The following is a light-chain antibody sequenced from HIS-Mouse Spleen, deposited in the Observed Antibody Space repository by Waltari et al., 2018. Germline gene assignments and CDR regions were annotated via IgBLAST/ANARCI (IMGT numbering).Light chain of an antibody. J-gene: IGLJ1*01. V-gene: IGLV2-23*01. CDR3: CSYAGSREV. Sequence: QSALTQPASVSGSPGQSITISCPGTRSDVGSYNLVSWYQQHPGKAPKLMIYEGSKRPSGVSNRFSGSKSGNTASLTISGLQAEDEADYYCCSYAGSREVFGTGTKVTVL. CDR1: RSDVGSYNL. CDR2: EGS.